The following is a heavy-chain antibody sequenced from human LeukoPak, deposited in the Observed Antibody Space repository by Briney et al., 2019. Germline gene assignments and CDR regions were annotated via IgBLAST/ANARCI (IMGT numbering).Heavy chain of an antibody. J-gene: IGHJ5*02. CDR3: AKVRGIAVAGTRRNWFDP. CDR1: GFTFSSYA. D-gene: IGHD6-19*01. Sequence: GGSLRLSCAASGFTFSSYAMHWVRQAPGKGLEWVSAISGSGGSTYYADSVKGRFTISRDNSKNTLYLQMNSLRAEDTAVYSCAKVRGIAVAGTRRNWFDPWGQGTLVTVSS. CDR2: ISGSGGST. V-gene: IGHV3-23*01.